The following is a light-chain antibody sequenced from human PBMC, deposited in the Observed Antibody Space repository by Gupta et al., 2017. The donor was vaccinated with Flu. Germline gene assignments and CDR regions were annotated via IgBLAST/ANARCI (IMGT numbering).Light chain of an antibody. Sequence: PATLSVYPGETATLSCRDSQSVSSNLAWYQQKPGQAPRLLGASIRATGVPARFSGSGSGTEFTLTISSLQSEDLATYSCQYYYEWPPEWAFGQGTKVEI. CDR2: AS. CDR1: QSVSSN. V-gene: IGKV3-15*01. CDR3: QYYYEWPPEWA. J-gene: IGKJ1*01.